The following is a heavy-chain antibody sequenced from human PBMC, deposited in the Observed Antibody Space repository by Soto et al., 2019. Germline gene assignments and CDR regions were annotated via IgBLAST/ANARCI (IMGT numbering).Heavy chain of an antibody. D-gene: IGHD5-18*01. Sequence: GGSLRLSCAASGFTFSSYAISWVRQAPGKGLEWVSAISGSGGSTYYADSVKGRFTISRDNSKNTLYLQMNSLRAEDTAVYYCAKDLPDKTAMPRPVYDYSSQGTLVTVSS. CDR1: GFTFSSYA. CDR3: AKDLPDKTAMPRPVYDY. J-gene: IGHJ4*02. V-gene: IGHV3-23*01. CDR2: ISGSGGST.